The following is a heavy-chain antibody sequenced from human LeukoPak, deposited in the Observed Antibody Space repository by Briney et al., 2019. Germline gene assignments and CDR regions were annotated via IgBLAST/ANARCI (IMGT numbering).Heavy chain of an antibody. CDR1: GYTFTSYG. CDR2: ISAYNGNT. V-gene: IGHV1-18*01. Sequence: ASVKVSCKASGYTFTSYGISWARQAPGQGLEWMGWISAYNGNTNYAQKLQGRVTMTTDTSTSTAYMELRSLRSDDTAVYYCARAGATVTTVLRDYWGQGTLVTVSS. D-gene: IGHD4-17*01. J-gene: IGHJ4*02. CDR3: ARAGATVTTVLRDY.